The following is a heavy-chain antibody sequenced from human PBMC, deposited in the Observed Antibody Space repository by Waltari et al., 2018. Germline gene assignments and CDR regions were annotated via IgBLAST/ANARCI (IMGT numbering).Heavy chain of an antibody. D-gene: IGHD6-13*01. Sequence: QVQLQQWGAGLLKPSETLSLTCAVYGGSFSGYYWSWIRQPPGKGLEWIGEINHSGSTTYNPSLKSRVTISVDTSKNQFSLKLSSVTAADTAVYYCARGALGIAAAGTGAHFDYWGQGTLVTVSS. CDR1: GGSFSGYY. CDR3: ARGALGIAAAGTGAHFDY. J-gene: IGHJ4*02. CDR2: INHSGST. V-gene: IGHV4-34*01.